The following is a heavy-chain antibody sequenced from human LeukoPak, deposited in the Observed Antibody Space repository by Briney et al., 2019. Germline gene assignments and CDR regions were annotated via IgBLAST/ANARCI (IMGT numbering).Heavy chain of an antibody. D-gene: IGHD3-10*01. V-gene: IGHV1-18*01. J-gene: IGHJ4*02. CDR1: GYTFTSNG. CDR3: ARDKRFSAGWFGDINY. Sequence: ASVKVSCKASGYTFTSNGISWVRQAPGQGLEWMGWISVYNGNTYYAQMAQGRVTMTTDTSTRTAYMELRSLRSDDTAVYYCARDKRFSAGWFGDINYWGQGTLVTVSS. CDR2: ISVYNGNT.